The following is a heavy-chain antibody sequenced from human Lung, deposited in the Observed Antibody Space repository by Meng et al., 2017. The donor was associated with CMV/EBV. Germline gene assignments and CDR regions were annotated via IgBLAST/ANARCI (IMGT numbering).Heavy chain of an antibody. CDR3: ASFPPPGKQWLVTDY. D-gene: IGHD6-19*01. V-gene: IGHV4-4*02. J-gene: IGHJ4*02. Sequence: QVQLQEWGPGLLQPLGTLSLTCAVAGGSISSSNWWSWARQALGKGLGWIGDIYHNGSTNYNPSLKSRVTISVDKSKHQFSLKLSSVTAADTAVYYCASFPPPGKQWLVTDYWGQGTLVTVSS. CDR1: GGSISSSNW. CDR2: IYHNGST.